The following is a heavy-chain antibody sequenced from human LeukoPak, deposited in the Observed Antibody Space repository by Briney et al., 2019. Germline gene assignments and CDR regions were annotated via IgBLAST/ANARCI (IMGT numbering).Heavy chain of an antibody. CDR3: ARDSSNYGDY. V-gene: IGHV4-59*12. J-gene: IGHJ4*02. CDR2: IYYSGST. Sequence: SETLSLTCTVSGGSISIYYWSWIRQPPGKGLEWIGYIYYSGSTNYNPSLKSRVTISVDTSKNQFSLKLSSVTAADTAVYYCARDSSNYGDYWGQGTLVTVSS. D-gene: IGHD4-11*01. CDR1: GGSISIYY.